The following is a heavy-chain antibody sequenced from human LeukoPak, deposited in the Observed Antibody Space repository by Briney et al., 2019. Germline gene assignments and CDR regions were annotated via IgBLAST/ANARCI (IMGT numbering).Heavy chain of an antibody. J-gene: IGHJ3*02. CDR2: IGAGGSIT. V-gene: IGHV3-23*01. CDR1: GLTFSGFA. CDR3: AKDRDFGVIIDAFDI. Sequence: PGGSLRLSCAASGLTFSGFAMTWVRQAPGKGLEWVTSIGAGGSITYYADSVKGRFTISRDNSKNTLYLQMNSLRAEDTAVYYCAKDRDFGVIIDAFDIWGQGTMVTVSS. D-gene: IGHD3-3*01.